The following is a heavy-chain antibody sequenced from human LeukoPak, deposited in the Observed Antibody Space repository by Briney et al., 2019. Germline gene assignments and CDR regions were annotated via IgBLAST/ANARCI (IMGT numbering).Heavy chain of an antibody. CDR1: GGSISSGGYS. V-gene: IGHV4-30-2*01. D-gene: IGHD1-7*01. Sequence: PSQTLSLTCAVSGGSISSGGYSWSWIRQPPGKGLEWIGYIYHSGSTYYNPSLKSRVTISVDRSKNQFSLKLSSVTAADMAVYYCARGNSRYYYYGMDVWGKGTTVTVSS. CDR3: ARGNSRYYYYGMDV. J-gene: IGHJ6*04. CDR2: IYHSGST.